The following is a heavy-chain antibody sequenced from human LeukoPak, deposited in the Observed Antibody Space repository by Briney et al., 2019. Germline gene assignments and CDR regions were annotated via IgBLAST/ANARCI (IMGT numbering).Heavy chain of an antibody. CDR1: GFTFSSYG. V-gene: IGHV3-66*01. CDR2: IYSGGST. J-gene: IGHJ4*02. Sequence: PGRSLRLSCAASGFTFSSYGMHWVRQAPGKGLEWVSVIYSGGSTYYADSVKGRFTISRDNSKNTLYLQMNSLRAEDTAVYYCARDWGGYDHYFDYWGQGTLVTVSS. D-gene: IGHD5-12*01. CDR3: ARDWGGYDHYFDY.